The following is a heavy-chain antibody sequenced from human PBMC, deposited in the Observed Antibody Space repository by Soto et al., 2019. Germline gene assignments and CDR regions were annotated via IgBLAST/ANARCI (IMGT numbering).Heavy chain of an antibody. J-gene: IGHJ4*02. CDR3: VRDGGTGWHFDS. Sequence: PGGSRRRSWEASGFTLSSYLMSWIGQAPGKGLEWVANTRQDGGQSYLVDSVQGRFTISRDNAKNSVYLQMNSLRAEDTAVYYCVRDGGTGWHFDSWGQGTLVTVSS. CDR1: GFTLSSYL. D-gene: IGHD6-19*01. V-gene: IGHV3-7*01. CDR2: TRQDGGQS.